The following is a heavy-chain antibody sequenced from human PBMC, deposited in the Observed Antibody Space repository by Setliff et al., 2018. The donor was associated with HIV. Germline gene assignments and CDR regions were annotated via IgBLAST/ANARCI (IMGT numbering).Heavy chain of an antibody. J-gene: IGHJ6*02. CDR3: ARVPNQELYFYGMDV. CDR2: IIPIFGSI. D-gene: IGHD1-7*01. CDR1: GGTFSNYA. Sequence: VKVSCKASGGTFSNYAISWVRQALGQGLEWMGGIIPIFGSINYAQKFQGRVTITTDESTSTAYMELSSLRSEDTAVYYCARVPNQELYFYGMDVWGQGTTVTVSS. V-gene: IGHV1-69*13.